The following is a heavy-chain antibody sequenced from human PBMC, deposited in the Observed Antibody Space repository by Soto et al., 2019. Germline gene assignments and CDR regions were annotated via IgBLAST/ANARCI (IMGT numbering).Heavy chain of an antibody. V-gene: IGHV4-30-4*01. CDR3: ARERSAYYYDSSGYWAFDI. Sequence: SETLSLTCTVSGGSINSGDYYGSWIRHPPGKGLEWIAYIYYSGSTYYNPSLKSRAIISVDTSKNQVSLKLRSVTAADTAVYYCARERSAYYYDSSGYWAFDIWGQGP. D-gene: IGHD3-22*01. CDR1: GGSINSGDYY. J-gene: IGHJ3*02. CDR2: IYYSGST.